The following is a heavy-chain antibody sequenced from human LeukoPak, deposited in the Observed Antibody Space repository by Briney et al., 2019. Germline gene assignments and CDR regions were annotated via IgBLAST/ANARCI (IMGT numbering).Heavy chain of an antibody. Sequence: SETLSLTCTVSGYFISSGYYWGWIRQPPGKGLEWIGILFQSETTYYNPSLKSRVTISLDTSKNQFSLKLSSVTAADTAVYYCARFDSFDVTGYYGGYWGQGTLVTVSS. CDR2: LFQSETT. CDR3: ARFDSFDVTGYYGGY. V-gene: IGHV4-38-2*02. D-gene: IGHD1-1*01. CDR1: GYFISSGYY. J-gene: IGHJ4*02.